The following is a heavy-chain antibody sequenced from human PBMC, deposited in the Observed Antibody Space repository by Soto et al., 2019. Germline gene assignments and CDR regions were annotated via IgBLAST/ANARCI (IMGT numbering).Heavy chain of an antibody. CDR3: ARGGYCSGGSCYSPPYYYYGMDV. V-gene: IGHV3-30-3*01. Sequence: QVQLVESGGGVVQPGRSLRLSCAASGFTFSSYAMHWVRQAPGKGLEWVAVISYDGSNKYYADSLKGRFTISRDNSKNTLYLQMGSLRAEDTAVYYCARGGYCSGGSCYSPPYYYYGMDVWGQGTTVTVSS. CDR1: GFTFSSYA. D-gene: IGHD2-15*01. CDR2: ISYDGSNK. J-gene: IGHJ6*02.